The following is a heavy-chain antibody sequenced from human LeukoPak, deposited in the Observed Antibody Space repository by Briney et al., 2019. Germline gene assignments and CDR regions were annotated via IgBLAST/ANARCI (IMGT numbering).Heavy chain of an antibody. CDR2: INTNTGNP. CDR1: GYTFTSYG. J-gene: IGHJ4*02. V-gene: IGHV7-4-1*02. Sequence: ASVKVSRKASGYTFTSYGMNWVRQAPGQGLEWMGWINTNTGNPTYAQGFTGRFVFSLDTSVSTAYLQISSLKAEDTAVYYCARVLAMIRGAPFDYWGQGTLVTVSS. CDR3: ARVLAMIRGAPFDY. D-gene: IGHD3-10*01.